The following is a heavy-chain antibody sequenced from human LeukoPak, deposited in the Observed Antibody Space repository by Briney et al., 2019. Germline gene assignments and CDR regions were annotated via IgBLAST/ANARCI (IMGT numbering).Heavy chain of an antibody. CDR2: FDPEDGET. D-gene: IGHD3-22*01. CDR1: GYTLTESS. CDR3: AIFYDSSGYYMVDY. J-gene: IGHJ4*03. V-gene: IGHV1-24*01. Sequence: ASVKVSCKVSGYTLTESSLHWVRQPPGKGLEWMGGFDPEDGETIYAQKFQGRVTVTEDTSTDTAYMELSSLRSEDTAVYYCAIFYDSSGYYMVDYWGQGTTVTVSS.